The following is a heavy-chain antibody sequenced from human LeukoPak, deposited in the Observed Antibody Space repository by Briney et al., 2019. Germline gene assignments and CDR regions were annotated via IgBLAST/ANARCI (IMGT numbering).Heavy chain of an antibody. CDR1: GGTFSSYA. D-gene: IGHD3-9*01. CDR2: IIPIFGTA. CDR3: ARAKYYDILTGYFDY. J-gene: IGHJ4*02. Sequence: SVKVSCKASGGTFSSYAISWVRQAPGQGLEWMGGIIPIFGTANYAQKFQGRVTITTDESTSTAYMELSSLRSEDTAVYCCARAKYYDILTGYFDYWGQGTLVTVSS. V-gene: IGHV1-69*05.